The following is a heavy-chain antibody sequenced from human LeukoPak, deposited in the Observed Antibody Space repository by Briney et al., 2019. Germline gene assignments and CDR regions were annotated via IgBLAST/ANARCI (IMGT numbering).Heavy chain of an antibody. Sequence: GGSLRLSCAASGFTFSNAWMSWVRQGPGKGLEWVGRIKSKSDGGTTDYAAPVKGRFTISRDDSKNTLYLQMNSLKTEDTAVYYCTTQRSRITMVRGVIRSDHWGQGTLVTVSS. CDR1: GFTFSNAW. D-gene: IGHD3-10*01. V-gene: IGHV3-15*01. CDR2: IKSKSDGGTT. CDR3: TTQRSRITMVRGVIRSDH. J-gene: IGHJ4*02.